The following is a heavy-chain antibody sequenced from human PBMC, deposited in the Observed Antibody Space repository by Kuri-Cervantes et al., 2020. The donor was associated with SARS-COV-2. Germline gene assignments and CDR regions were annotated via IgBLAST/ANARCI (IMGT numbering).Heavy chain of an antibody. J-gene: IGHJ5*02. V-gene: IGHV4-34*01. Sequence: SETLSLTCTVSGGSISSYYWSWIRQPPGKGLEWIGEINHSGSTNYNPSLKSRVTISVDTSKNQFSLKLSSVTAADTAVYYCARRGSDVVVPAAGNWFDPWGQGTLVTVSS. D-gene: IGHD2-2*01. CDR1: GGSISSYY. CDR2: INHSGST. CDR3: ARRGSDVVVPAAGNWFDP.